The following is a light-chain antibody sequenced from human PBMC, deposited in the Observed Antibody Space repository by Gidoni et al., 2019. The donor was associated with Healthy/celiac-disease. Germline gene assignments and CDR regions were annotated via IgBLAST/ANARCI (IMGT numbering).Light chain of an antibody. Sequence: DVVMTQSPLSLPVTLGQPASISCRSSQSLVYSDGNTYLNWFQQRPGQSPRRLIYKVSKRDSGVPDRVSGSGSGTDFTLKISRVEAEDVGVYYCMQGKWTFGQGTKVEIK. CDR2: KVS. V-gene: IGKV2-30*01. CDR3: MQGKWT. CDR1: QSLVYSDGNTY. J-gene: IGKJ1*01.